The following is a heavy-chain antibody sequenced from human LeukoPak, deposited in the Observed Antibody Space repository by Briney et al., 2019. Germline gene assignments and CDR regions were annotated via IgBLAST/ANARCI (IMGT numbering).Heavy chain of an antibody. D-gene: IGHD1-26*01. V-gene: IGHV1-69*13. CDR2: IIPIFGTA. CDR1: GGTFSSYA. CDR3: ARAKWEFHYYYYMDV. Sequence: ASVKVSCKASGGTFSSYAISWVRQAPGQGLEWMGGIIPIFGTANYAQKFQGRVTITADESTSTAYMELSSLRSEDTAVYYCARAKWEFHYYYYMDVWGKGTTVTVSS. J-gene: IGHJ6*03.